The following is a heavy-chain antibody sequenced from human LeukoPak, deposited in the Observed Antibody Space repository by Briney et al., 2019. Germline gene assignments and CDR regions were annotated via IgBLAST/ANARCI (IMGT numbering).Heavy chain of an antibody. J-gene: IGHJ4*02. Sequence: PSETLSLTCAVYGGSFSGYYWSWIRQPAGKGLEWIGRIHTSGSTNYNPSLKSRVTMSVDTSKNQFSLKLRSVTAADTAVYYCARDRYYYDSSGYYRFDYWGQGTLVTVSS. D-gene: IGHD3-22*01. CDR3: ARDRYYYDSSGYYRFDY. V-gene: IGHV4-4*07. CDR2: IHTSGST. CDR1: GGSFSGYY.